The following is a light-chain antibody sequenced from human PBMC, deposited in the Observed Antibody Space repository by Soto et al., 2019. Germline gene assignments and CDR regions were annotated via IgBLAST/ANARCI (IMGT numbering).Light chain of an antibody. Sequence: ELELPQSPSPLSLSPGERATLSCRASQSVSSSYLAWYQQKPGQAPRLLIYGASSKATGIPDRFSGSGSGTDFTLTISRLEPEDFAVYYCQQYGSSPQTFGQGTKV. CDR2: GAS. CDR1: QSVSSSY. J-gene: IGKJ1*01. V-gene: IGKV3-20*01. CDR3: QQYGSSPQT.